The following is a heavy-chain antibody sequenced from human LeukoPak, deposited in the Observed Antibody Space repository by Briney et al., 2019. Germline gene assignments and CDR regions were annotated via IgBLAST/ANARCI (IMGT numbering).Heavy chain of an antibody. J-gene: IGHJ4*02. CDR3: ARGGNSSWDY. V-gene: IGHV3-7*01. CDR2: IKPDGTEK. Sequence: GGSLRLSCAASGFTFSSYAMSWVRQAPGKGLEWVANIKPDGTEKYYVDSLKGRFTISRDNAKNSLYLQMNSLRVEDTAVYYCARGGNSSWDYWGQGALVTVSS. CDR1: GFTFSSYA. D-gene: IGHD6-6*01.